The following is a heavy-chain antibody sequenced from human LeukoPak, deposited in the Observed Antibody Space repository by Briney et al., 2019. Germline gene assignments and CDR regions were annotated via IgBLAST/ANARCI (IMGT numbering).Heavy chain of an antibody. CDR3: ASHHSGASPSDAFDI. CDR1: GGSISSSGYY. Sequence: SETLSLTCTVSGGSISSSGYYWDWIRQPTGKELEWIGNFYYSGITYYNPSLRSRVTISVDTSKNQFSLELSSVTAADTAVYYCASHHSGASPSDAFDIWGHGTMVTVSS. CDR2: FYYSGIT. V-gene: IGHV4-39*01. J-gene: IGHJ3*02. D-gene: IGHD5-12*01.